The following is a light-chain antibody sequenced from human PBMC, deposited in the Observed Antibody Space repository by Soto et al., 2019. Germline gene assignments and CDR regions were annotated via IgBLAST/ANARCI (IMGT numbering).Light chain of an antibody. Sequence: DIQMTQSPSTLSASVGDRVTITCRASQSISSWLAWYQQKPGKAPKLLIYDASSLESGVPSRFSGSGSGTEFTLTISSLQPDDFATYYCQHYNNWWTFGQGTRLEIK. CDR1: QSISSW. CDR3: QHYNNWWT. V-gene: IGKV1-5*01. CDR2: DAS. J-gene: IGKJ5*01.